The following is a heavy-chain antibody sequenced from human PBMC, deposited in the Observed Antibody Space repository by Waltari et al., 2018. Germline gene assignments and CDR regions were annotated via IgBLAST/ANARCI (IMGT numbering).Heavy chain of an antibody. V-gene: IGHV4-34*01. CDR2: INHSGST. Sequence: QVQLQQWGAGLLKPSETLSLTCAVYGGSFSGYYWSWIHQPPGKGLEWIGEINHSGSTNSNPSLKSRVTISVDTSKNQFSRKLSSVTAADTAVYYCARGRSYGDRRGYYFDYWGQGTLVTVSS. J-gene: IGHJ4*02. CDR1: GGSFSGYY. D-gene: IGHD4-17*01. CDR3: ARGRSYGDRRGYYFDY.